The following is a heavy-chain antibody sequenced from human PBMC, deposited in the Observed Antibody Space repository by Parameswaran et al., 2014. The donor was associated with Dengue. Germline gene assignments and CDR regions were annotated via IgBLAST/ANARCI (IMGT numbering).Heavy chain of an antibody. CDR3: ARGQQYDFRSGYYVQLGDYYYMDI. V-gene: IGHV4-59*01. CDR2: VYYSGNT. J-gene: IGHJ6*03. Sequence: AISSARWIRQPPGKGLEWIGYVYYSGNTNYNPSLKSRVTISVDTSKNQFSLKLSSVTAADTAVYYCARGQQYDFRSGYYVQLGDYYYMDIWGKGTTVTVSS. CDR1: AISSA. D-gene: IGHD3-3*01.